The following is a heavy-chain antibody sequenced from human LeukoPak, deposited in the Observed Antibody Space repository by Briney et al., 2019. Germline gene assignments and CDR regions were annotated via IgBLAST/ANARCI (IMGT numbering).Heavy chain of an antibody. D-gene: IGHD6-19*01. CDR3: ARDLLAVAGTKYYGMDV. CDR1: GFTVSSNY. J-gene: IGHJ6*02. Sequence: PGGSLRLSCAASGFTVSSNYMSWVRQAPGKGLEWVSVIYSGGSTYYADSVEGRFTISRDNSKNTLYLQMNSLRAEDTAVYYCARDLLAVAGTKYYGMDVWGQGTTVTVSS. V-gene: IGHV3-66*01. CDR2: IYSGGST.